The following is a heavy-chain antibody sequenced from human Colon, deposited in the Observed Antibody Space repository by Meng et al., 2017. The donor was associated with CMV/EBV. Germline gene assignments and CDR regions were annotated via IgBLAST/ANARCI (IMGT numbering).Heavy chain of an antibody. CDR2: ISYDGSSE. Sequence: LVGVWGGVFPPGRSLRLSCAASGFTFSTFALHWVRQAPGKGLEWVAVISYDGSSEHYADSVKGRFTISRDNSKNTLYLQMNSLRTEDTSVYYCVRSYSSSWHNFDYWGQGTLVTVSS. CDR3: VRSYSSSWHNFDY. V-gene: IGHV3-30*04. D-gene: IGHD6-13*01. J-gene: IGHJ4*02. CDR1: GFTFSTFA.